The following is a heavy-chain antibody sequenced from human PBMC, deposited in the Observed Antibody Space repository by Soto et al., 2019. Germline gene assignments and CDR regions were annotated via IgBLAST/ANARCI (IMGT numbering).Heavy chain of an antibody. Sequence: QVQLVQSGAEVKKPGASVKVSCKASGYTFTSYDINWVRQATGQGLEWMGWMNTNSGNTGNAQNSQGRHTKTRNTSISTAYRELISLISETTAVYYCARGGVFFFAAPTNPFDYWGQGTLVTVSA. CDR1: GYTFTSYD. D-gene: IGHD3-10*01. CDR2: MNTNSGNT. CDR3: ARGGVFFFAAPTNPFDY. V-gene: IGHV1-8*01. J-gene: IGHJ4*02.